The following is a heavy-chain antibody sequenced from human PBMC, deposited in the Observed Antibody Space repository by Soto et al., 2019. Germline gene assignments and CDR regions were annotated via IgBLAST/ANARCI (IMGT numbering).Heavy chain of an antibody. J-gene: IGHJ6*02. CDR2: IYSGGST. V-gene: IGHV3-66*01. CDR3: ARDGRWLQFPYYYYYGMDV. Sequence: PGGSLRLSCAASGFTVSSNYMSWVRQAPGKGLQWVSFIYSGGSTYYADSVKGRFTISRDNSKNTLYLQMNSLRAEDTAVYYCARDGRWLQFPYYYYYGMDVWGQGTTVTVSS. D-gene: IGHD5-12*01. CDR1: GFTVSSNY.